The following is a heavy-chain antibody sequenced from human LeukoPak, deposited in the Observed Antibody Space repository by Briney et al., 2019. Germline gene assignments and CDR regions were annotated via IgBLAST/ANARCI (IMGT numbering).Heavy chain of an antibody. V-gene: IGHV4-4*07. CDR2: IHPSGST. CDR1: GDSISSYY. Sequence: SETLSLTCTVSGDSISSYYWGWIRQPAGKGLEWIGRIHPSGSTNYSPSLKSRVTLSVDTSKNQFSLKLSSVTAADTAVYYCARGPPPDFDYWGRGTLVTVSS. J-gene: IGHJ4*02. CDR3: ARGPPPDFDY.